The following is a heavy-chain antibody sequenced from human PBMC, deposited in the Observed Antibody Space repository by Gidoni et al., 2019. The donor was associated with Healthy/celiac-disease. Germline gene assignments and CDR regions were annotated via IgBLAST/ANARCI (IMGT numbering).Heavy chain of an antibody. CDR2: ISGSGGST. Sequence: EVQLLESGGGLVQPGGSLRLSCAASGFTFSSYAMSWVRQAPGKGLEWVSAISGSGGSTYYADSVKGRFTISRDNSKNTLYLQMNSLRAEDTAVYYCAKGWGPFGRYYYGMDVWGQGTTVTVSS. D-gene: IGHD3-16*01. V-gene: IGHV3-23*01. J-gene: IGHJ6*02. CDR3: AKGWGPFGRYYYGMDV. CDR1: GFTFSSYA.